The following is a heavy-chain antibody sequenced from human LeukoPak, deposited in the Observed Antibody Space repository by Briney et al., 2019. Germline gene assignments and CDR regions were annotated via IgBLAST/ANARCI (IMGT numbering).Heavy chain of an antibody. CDR2: ISSNGGST. CDR1: GFTFSNYA. V-gene: IGHV3-64*04. J-gene: IGHJ4*02. Sequence: GGSLRLSCSASGFTFSNYAMHWVRQAPGKGLEYVSAISSNGGSTYYADSVKGRFTISRDNSKNTVYLQVNSLRDEDTAVYYCARDLEAANTYYFDYWGQGTMVTVSS. D-gene: IGHD6-13*01. CDR3: ARDLEAANTYYFDY.